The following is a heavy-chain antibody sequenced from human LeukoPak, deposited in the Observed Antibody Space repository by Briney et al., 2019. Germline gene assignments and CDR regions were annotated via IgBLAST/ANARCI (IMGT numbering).Heavy chain of an antibody. D-gene: IGHD3-22*01. CDR3: ARQAPYYYDSSGYYPDRYWFDP. CDR2: IYPGDSDT. V-gene: IGHV5-51*01. Sequence: PGESLKIPCKGSGYSFTSYWIGWVRQMPGKGLEWMGIIYPGDSDTRYSPSFQGQVTISADKSISTAYLQWSSLKASDTAMYYCARQAPYYYDSSGYYPDRYWFDPWGQGTLVTVSS. J-gene: IGHJ5*02. CDR1: GYSFTSYW.